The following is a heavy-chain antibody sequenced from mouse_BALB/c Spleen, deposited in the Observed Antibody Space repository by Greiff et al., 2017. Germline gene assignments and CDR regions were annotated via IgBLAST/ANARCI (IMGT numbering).Heavy chain of an antibody. J-gene: IGHJ4*01. Sequence: EVKLEESGPGLVKPSQSLSLTCSVTGYSITSGYYWNWIRQFPGNKLEWMGYISYDGSNNYNPSLKNRISITRDTSKNQFFLKLNSVTTEDTATYYCARGGPDYYGSNYYAMDYWGQGTSVTVSS. D-gene: IGHD1-1*01. CDR3: ARGGPDYYGSNYYAMDY. CDR2: ISYDGSN. V-gene: IGHV3-6*02. CDR1: GYSITSGYY.